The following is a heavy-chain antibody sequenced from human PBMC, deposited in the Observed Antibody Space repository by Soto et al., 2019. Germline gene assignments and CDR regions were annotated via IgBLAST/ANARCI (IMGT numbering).Heavy chain of an antibody. Sequence: EVQLVESGGGLVKPGGSLRLSCAASGFTFTRYSMNWVRQAPGKGLEWVSSISSTTNYIYKGYAMKGRFTISRDNAKNSLYLEMNSLRAEDTAVYYCARESEDLTSNFDYWGQGTLVTVSS. J-gene: IGHJ4*02. CDR1: GFTFTRYS. CDR3: ARESEDLTSNFDY. V-gene: IGHV3-21*06. CDR2: ISSTTNYI.